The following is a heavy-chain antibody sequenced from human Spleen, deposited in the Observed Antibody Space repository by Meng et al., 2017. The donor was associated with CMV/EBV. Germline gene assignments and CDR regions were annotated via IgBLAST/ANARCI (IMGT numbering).Heavy chain of an antibody. V-gene: IGHV1-69*10. CDR3: ATAHYDSSGYYRENFDS. CDR1: GGTVSSYS. CDR2: IIPLLGVA. J-gene: IGHJ4*02. D-gene: IGHD3-22*01. Sequence: SVKVSCKASGGTVSSYSIIWVRQAPGQGLEWMGGIIPLLGVANYAQKFQGRVTMTADKSTSTAYMELSSLRSEDTAVYFCATAHYDSSGYYRENFDSWGQGTLVTVSS.